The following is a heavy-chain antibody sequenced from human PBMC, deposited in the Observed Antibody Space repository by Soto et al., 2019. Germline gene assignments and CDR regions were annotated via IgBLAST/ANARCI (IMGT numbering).Heavy chain of an antibody. CDR3: ARDGTGYYTPDL. J-gene: IGHJ5*02. D-gene: IGHD3-9*01. V-gene: IGHV1-3*01. CDR1: GYTFTNYA. CDR2: ITAGNGNT. Sequence: QVQLVQSGAEVKKPGASVKVSCKASGYTFTNYAIHWVRQAPGQRLEWMGWITAGNGNTKYSQYFQGRVTITRDTSANTAYMELSSLRSEDTAVYCCARDGTGYYTPDLWGQGTLVTVSS.